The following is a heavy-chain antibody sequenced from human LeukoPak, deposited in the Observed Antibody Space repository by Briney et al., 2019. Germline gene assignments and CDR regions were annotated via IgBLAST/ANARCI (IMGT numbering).Heavy chain of an antibody. D-gene: IGHD3-10*01. CDR1: GFTFSSYS. V-gene: IGHV3-21*01. J-gene: IGHJ4*02. CDR2: ISSSSSYI. CDR3: ARDSYYGSGSYSFDY. Sequence: GGSLRLSCAASGFTFSSYSMNWVRQAPGKGLEWVSSISSSSSYIYCADSVKGRFTISRDNAKNSLYLQMNSLRAEDTAVYYCARDSYYGSGSYSFDYWGQGTLVTVSS.